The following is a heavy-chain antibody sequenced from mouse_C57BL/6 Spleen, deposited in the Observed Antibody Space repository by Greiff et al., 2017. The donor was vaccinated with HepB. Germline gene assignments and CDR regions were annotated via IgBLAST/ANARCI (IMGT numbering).Heavy chain of an antibody. V-gene: IGHV1-47*01. J-gene: IGHJ2*01. D-gene: IGHD4-1*01. CDR2: FYPYNGDT. CDR3: ARALTGTVYFDY. Sequence: QVQLQQSGAELVKPGASVKMSCKASGYTFTTYPIEWMKQKHGQSLEWIGNFYPYNGDTNYNEKFKGKATLTVDKSSSTVYLEFSRLTSDDSAVYYCARALTGTVYFDYWGNGPTLTV. CDR1: GYTFTTYP.